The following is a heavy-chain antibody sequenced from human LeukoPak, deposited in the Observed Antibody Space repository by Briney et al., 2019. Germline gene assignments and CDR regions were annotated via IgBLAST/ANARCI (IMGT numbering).Heavy chain of an antibody. D-gene: IGHD1-26*01. CDR1: GFTFSSYS. CDR3: ARESGSYYEGAFDI. J-gene: IGHJ3*02. Sequence: GGSLRLSCAASGFTFSSYSMNWVRQAPGKGLEWVSSISSSSSYIYYADSVKGRFTISRDNAKNSLYLQMNSLRAEDTAVYYCARESGSYYEGAFDIWGQGTMVTVSS. CDR2: ISSSSSYI. V-gene: IGHV3-21*01.